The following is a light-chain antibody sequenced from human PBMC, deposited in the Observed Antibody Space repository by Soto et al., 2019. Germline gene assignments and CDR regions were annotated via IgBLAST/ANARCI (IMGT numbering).Light chain of an antibody. CDR2: VAS. J-gene: IGKJ1*01. Sequence: EIVMTQSPLTLSVSPGERATLSCRASQSISSDLAWYQLKPGQAPRLLMYVASIRATGVAARITGSGSGTEFTLTISSLQSEAFAVYYCHHYNHWPWTFGQGTRVQIK. V-gene: IGKV3-15*01. CDR1: QSISSD. CDR3: HHYNHWPWT.